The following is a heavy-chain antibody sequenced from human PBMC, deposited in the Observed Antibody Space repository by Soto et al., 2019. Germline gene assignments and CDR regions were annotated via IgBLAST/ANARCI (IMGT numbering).Heavy chain of an antibody. CDR3: ARARNYYDSSGYYYGFDY. V-gene: IGHV3-13*01. D-gene: IGHD3-22*01. J-gene: IGHJ4*02. Sequence: SLRLSCAASGFTFSSYDMHWVRQATGKGLEWVSAIGTAGDTYYPGSVKGRFTISRENAKNSLYLQMNSLRAGDTAVYYCARARNYYDSSGYYYGFDYWGQGTLVTVSS. CDR2: IGTAGDT. CDR1: GFTFSSYD.